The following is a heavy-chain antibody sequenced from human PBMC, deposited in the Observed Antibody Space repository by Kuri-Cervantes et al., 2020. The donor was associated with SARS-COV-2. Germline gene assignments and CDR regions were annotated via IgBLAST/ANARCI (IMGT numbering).Heavy chain of an antibody. D-gene: IGHD3-3*01. CDR2: ISSSGSTI. CDR3: ARGPGLRFLEWEDPFDY. Sequence: GESLKISCAASGFTFSDYYMSWIRQAPGKGLEWVSYISSSGSTIYYADSVKGRFTISRDNAKNSLYLQMNSLRAEDTAVYYCARGPGLRFLEWEDPFDYWGQGTLVTVSS. J-gene: IGHJ4*02. CDR1: GFTFSDYY. V-gene: IGHV3-11*01.